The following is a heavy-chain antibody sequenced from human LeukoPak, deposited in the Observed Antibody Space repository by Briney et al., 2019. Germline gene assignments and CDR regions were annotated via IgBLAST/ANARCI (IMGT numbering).Heavy chain of an antibody. D-gene: IGHD5-18*01. CDR1: GFTFSSYW. Sequence: GGSLRLSCAASGFTFSSYWMHWVRQAPGKGLVWVSRINNDGSNTVYADSVKGRFTISRDNSKNTLYLQMSSLRGEDTAVYYCAKDHLAGYSYGGYYFDYWGQGTLVTVSS. J-gene: IGHJ4*02. V-gene: IGHV3-74*01. CDR3: AKDHLAGYSYGGYYFDY. CDR2: INNDGSNT.